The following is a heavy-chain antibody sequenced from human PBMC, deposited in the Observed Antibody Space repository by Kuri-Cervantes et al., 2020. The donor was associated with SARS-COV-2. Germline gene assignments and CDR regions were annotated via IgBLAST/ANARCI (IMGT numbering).Heavy chain of an antibody. CDR1: GGSISSGSYY. D-gene: IGHD5-18*01. Sequence: SETLSLTCTVSGGSISSGSYYWSWIRQPAGKGLEWIGRIYTSGSTNYSPSLKSRVTISVDTSKNQFSLKLSSVTAADTAVYYCARDDPLAGYSYGYGDYYYGMDVWGQGTTVTVSS. CDR2: IYTSGST. J-gene: IGHJ6*02. CDR3: ARDDPLAGYSYGYGDYYYGMDV. V-gene: IGHV4-61*02.